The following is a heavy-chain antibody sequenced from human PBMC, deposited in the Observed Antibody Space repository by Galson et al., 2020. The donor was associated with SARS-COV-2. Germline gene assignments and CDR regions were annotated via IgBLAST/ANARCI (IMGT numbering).Heavy chain of an antibody. J-gene: IGHJ4*02. CDR2: IKSKTDGGTT. D-gene: IGHD3-22*01. CDR3: TKVSYESSGYKGFDY. Sequence: TGGSLRLSCAASGFTFSNAWMSWVRQAPGKGLEWVGRIKSKTDGGTTDHAAPVKGRFTISRDEPKNTLYLQMNSLKTEDTGVYYCTKVSYESSGYKGFDYWGQGTLVTVSS. CDR1: GFTFSNAW. V-gene: IGHV3-15*01.